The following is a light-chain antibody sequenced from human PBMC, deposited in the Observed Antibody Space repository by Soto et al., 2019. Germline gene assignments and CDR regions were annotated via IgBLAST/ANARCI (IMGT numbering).Light chain of an antibody. Sequence: QSALTQPASVSGSPGQSITISCTGTTSDVGGYDYVSWYQQHPGQAPKLLIYEVSNRPSGVSHRFSGSKSGNTASLSISGLQAEDEADYYRYSFTTGNTPYVFGTGTKVTVL. CDR1: TSDVGGYDY. CDR3: YSFTTGNTPYV. J-gene: IGLJ1*01. V-gene: IGLV2-14*01. CDR2: EVS.